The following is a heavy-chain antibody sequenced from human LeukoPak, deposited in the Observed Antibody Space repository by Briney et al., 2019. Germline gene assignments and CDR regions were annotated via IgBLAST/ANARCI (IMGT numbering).Heavy chain of an antibody. Sequence: SETLSLTCTVSGGSISSGGYYWSWIRQHPGQGLEWIGYIYYSGSTYYNPSLKSRVTISVDTSKNQFSLKLSSVTAADTAVYYCARVRSRNFDYWGQGTLVTVSS. J-gene: IGHJ4*02. CDR2: IYYSGST. CDR1: GGSISSGGYY. D-gene: IGHD4-17*01. CDR3: ARVRSRNFDY. V-gene: IGHV4-31*03.